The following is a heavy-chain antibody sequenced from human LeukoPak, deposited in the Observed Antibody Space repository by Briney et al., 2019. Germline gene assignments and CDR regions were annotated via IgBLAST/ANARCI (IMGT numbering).Heavy chain of an antibody. Sequence: SETLSLTCTVSGGSISSYYWSWIRQPPGKGLEWIGYIYYSGSTNYNPSLKSRVTISVDTSKNQFSLKLSSVTAADTAVYYCAREKWIFDYWGQGTLVTVSS. CDR3: AREKWIFDY. J-gene: IGHJ4*02. CDR2: IYYSGST. CDR1: GGSISSYY. D-gene: IGHD5-12*01. V-gene: IGHV4-59*01.